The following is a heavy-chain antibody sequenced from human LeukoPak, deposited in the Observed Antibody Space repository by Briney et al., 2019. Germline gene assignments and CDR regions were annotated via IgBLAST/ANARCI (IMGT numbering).Heavy chain of an antibody. CDR2: IYSSGTT. Sequence: PSETLSLTCSVFGGSISRYYWSWVRQPPGTEPEWIGYIYSSGTTDSKPALKSRVTISVDTSKNQFSLKLSTVTAADTAVYYCVRHESGWRGAFDIWGQGTMVTVSS. CDR1: GGSISRYY. J-gene: IGHJ3*02. CDR3: VRHESGWRGAFDI. D-gene: IGHD2-15*01. V-gene: IGHV4-59*08.